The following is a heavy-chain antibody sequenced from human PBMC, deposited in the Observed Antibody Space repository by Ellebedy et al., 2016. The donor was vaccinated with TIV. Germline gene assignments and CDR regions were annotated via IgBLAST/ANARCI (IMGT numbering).Heavy chain of an antibody. Sequence: GGSLRLXXTASGIIFTSYSLGWVRQAPGKGLEWVAVITYNGGHEFYTDSVKGRFTISRDNSKNTVFLQMTSLRPEDTARYFCAKDRITLVRDFDSWGLGTLVTVSS. J-gene: IGHJ5*01. CDR1: GIIFTSYS. V-gene: IGHV3-30*18. D-gene: IGHD3-10*01. CDR3: AKDRITLVRDFDS. CDR2: ITYNGGHE.